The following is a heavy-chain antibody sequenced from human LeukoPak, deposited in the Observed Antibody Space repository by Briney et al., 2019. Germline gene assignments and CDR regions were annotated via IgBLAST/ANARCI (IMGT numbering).Heavy chain of an antibody. Sequence: GGSLRLSCTASGFTFNRDWTAWVRQAPGKGLEWVDNIKEDGSEKNYVDSVKGRFTMSRDNAENSVYLQMNDLRAEDTGVYYCATKEPSTSGWSYWGQGTLVTVSS. J-gene: IGHJ4*02. CDR1: GFTFNRDW. CDR3: ATKEPSTSGWSY. CDR2: IKEDGSEK. V-gene: IGHV3-7*01. D-gene: IGHD6-19*01.